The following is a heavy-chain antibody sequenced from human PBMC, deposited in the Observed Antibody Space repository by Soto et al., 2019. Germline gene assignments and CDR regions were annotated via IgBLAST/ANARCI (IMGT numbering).Heavy chain of an antibody. V-gene: IGHV1-69*04. J-gene: IGHJ4*02. CDR3: AKEDGAGFKS. CDR1: GGDLTNSG. CDR2: IFPLLAMV. Sequence: QVHLVQSGAEMKKPGSSVKVSCKVSGGDLTNSGISWVRQAPGQGLEWMGGIFPLLAMVDYSQKFQGRVTNTADESTTTAYMDLGSLNSGDPAVSCFAKEDGAGFKSGGQGTLVIVSS. D-gene: IGHD1-26*01.